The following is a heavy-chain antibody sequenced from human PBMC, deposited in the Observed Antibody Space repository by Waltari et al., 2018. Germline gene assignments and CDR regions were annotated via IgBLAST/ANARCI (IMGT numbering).Heavy chain of an antibody. CDR2: IYTSGST. Sequence: QVQLQESGPGLVKPSETLSLTCPVSGGSISNYYWSWIRQPAGKGLEWIGRIYTSGSTNYNPSLKSRVTISVDKSKNQFSLKLSSVTAADTAVYYCASSRTAMVYPPDYWGQGTLVTVSS. CDR3: ASSRTAMVYPPDY. D-gene: IGHD5-18*01. V-gene: IGHV4-4*07. CDR1: GGSISNYY. J-gene: IGHJ4*02.